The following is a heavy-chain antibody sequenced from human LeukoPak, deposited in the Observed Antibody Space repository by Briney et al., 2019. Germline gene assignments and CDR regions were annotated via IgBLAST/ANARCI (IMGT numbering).Heavy chain of an antibody. CDR1: GFTFSSYA. V-gene: IGHV3-74*01. CDR3: ARDVVGTRLDY. D-gene: IGHD2-2*01. Sequence: GGSLRLSCAASGFTFSSYAMSWVRQAPGKGLEWVSRIDSAGSGTSYADSVKGRFTVSRDNAKNTLYLQVNSLRAEDTAVYYCARDVVGTRLDYWGQGTLVTVSS. CDR2: IDSAGSGT. J-gene: IGHJ4*02.